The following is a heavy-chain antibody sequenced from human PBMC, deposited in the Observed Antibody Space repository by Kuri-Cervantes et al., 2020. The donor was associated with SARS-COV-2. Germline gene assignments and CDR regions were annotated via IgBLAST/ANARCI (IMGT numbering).Heavy chain of an antibody. Sequence: GESLKISCAASGFTFSSYAMSWVRQAPGKGLEWVSAISASDGSTYYADSVKGRFTISSDNSKNTLYLQMNSLRAEDTAVYYCARDLGPFSGSYDSTFDYWGQGTLVTVSS. CDR3: ARDLGPFSGSYDSTFDY. CDR1: GFTFSSYA. J-gene: IGHJ4*02. D-gene: IGHD5-12*01. V-gene: IGHV3-23*01. CDR2: ISASDGST.